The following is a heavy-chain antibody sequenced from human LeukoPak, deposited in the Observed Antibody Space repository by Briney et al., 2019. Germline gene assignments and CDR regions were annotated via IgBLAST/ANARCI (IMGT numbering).Heavy chain of an antibody. CDR2: ISGGGDSA. CDR3: AKLGCTGIICYANY. CDR1: GFPFSDYA. Sequence: PGGSLRLSCAASGFPFSDYAMTWVRQTPGKGLEWVSVISGGGDSADYADSMKGRFTISRDNSKNTLYLQMYSLRAEDTALYYCAKLGCTGIICYANYWGQGTLVTVSS. J-gene: IGHJ4*02. V-gene: IGHV3-23*01. D-gene: IGHD2-2*01.